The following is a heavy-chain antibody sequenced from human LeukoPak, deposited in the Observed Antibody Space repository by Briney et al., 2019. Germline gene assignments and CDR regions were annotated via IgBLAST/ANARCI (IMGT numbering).Heavy chain of an antibody. CDR3: ARIIIVGPTRYFDP. D-gene: IGHD1-26*01. J-gene: IGHJ5*02. CDR1: SGSISTSNYY. V-gene: IGHV4-39*07. CDR2: IFYSGST. Sequence: SETLSLTCTVSSGSISTSNYYWGWVRQPPGKALEWIGNIFYSGSTYYSPSLKSRVTISLDTSRNQFSLKLNSVTAADTAVYYCARIIIVGPTRYFDPWGQGTLVTVSS.